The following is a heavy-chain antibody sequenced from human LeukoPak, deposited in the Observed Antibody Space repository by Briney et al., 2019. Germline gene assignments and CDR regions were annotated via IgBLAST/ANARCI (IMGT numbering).Heavy chain of an antibody. CDR3: AKDLYHRYYHNSGHAFDY. V-gene: IGHV1-46*01. CDR1: GYTFTSYN. D-gene: IGHD3-22*01. J-gene: IGHJ4*02. Sequence: ASVKVSCKASGYTFTSYNMHWVRQAPGQGLEWMGIINPSGGSTNYAQKFQGRVTMTRDTSTSTVYMELSSLRSEDTAVYYCAKDLYHRYYHNSGHAFDYWGQGTLVAVSS. CDR2: INPSGGST.